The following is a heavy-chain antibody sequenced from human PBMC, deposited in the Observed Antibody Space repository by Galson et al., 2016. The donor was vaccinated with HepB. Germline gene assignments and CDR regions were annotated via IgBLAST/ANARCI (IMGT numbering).Heavy chain of an antibody. Sequence: SLRLSCAASGFTFSNYAMHWVRQAPGKGLEYVSTISSDGGSTYYADSVRGRFTISRDNSKNTLYLQMGSLRTEDMAVYYCARGQVGTTLLLFDHWGQGILVTFSS. J-gene: IGHJ4*02. CDR2: ISSDGGST. D-gene: IGHD2/OR15-2a*01. CDR3: ARGQVGTTLLLFDH. CDR1: GFTFSNYA. V-gene: IGHV3-64*02.